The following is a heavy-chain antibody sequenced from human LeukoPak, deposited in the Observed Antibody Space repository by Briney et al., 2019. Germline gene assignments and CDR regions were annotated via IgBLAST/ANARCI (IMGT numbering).Heavy chain of an antibody. Sequence: ASVKVSCEASGYTFSDYCIHWVRQAPGQGLQWMAWINSKTGGTNYAQNFQGRVTVSRETSISTAYLELSGLMSDDTAVYYCARSDSPRYYYYYYMDVWGKGTMVTVSS. CDR2: INSKTGGT. V-gene: IGHV1-2*02. D-gene: IGHD2-21*01. CDR3: ARSDSPRYYYYYYMDV. CDR1: GYTFSDYC. J-gene: IGHJ6*03.